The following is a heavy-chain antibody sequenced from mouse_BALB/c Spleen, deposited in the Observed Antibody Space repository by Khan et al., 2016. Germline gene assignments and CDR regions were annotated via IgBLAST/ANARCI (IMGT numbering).Heavy chain of an antibody. CDR2: IFPGSGSP. D-gene: IGHD2-14*01. Sequence: QVQLQQSGSELMKPGASVKISCKATGYTFSNYWIEWIIQRPGHGLEWIGEIFPGSGSPNYYEKFKGKTTFTADTSSNTAYMHLSSLTSEDSAVYYWARNYRYDNKYYFDYWGQGTTLTVSS. J-gene: IGHJ2*01. CDR1: GYTFSNYW. CDR3: ARNYRYDNKYYFDY. V-gene: IGHV1-9*01.